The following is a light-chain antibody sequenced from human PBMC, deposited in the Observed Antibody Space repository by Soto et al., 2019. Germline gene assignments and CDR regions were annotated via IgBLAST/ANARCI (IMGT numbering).Light chain of an antibody. J-gene: IGKJ3*01. Sequence: DIQMTQSPSSLSASVGDRVTITCRASQGISNYLAWYQQKPGKVPKLLIYAASTLQSGVPSRFSGSGSGTALTLTIISLQPEDVATYYCQKYNSAPLFTFGPGTKVDIK. V-gene: IGKV1-27*01. CDR2: AAS. CDR3: QKYNSAPLFT. CDR1: QGISNY.